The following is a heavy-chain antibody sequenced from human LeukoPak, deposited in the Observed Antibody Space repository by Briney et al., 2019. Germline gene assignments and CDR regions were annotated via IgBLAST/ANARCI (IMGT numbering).Heavy chain of an antibody. CDR2: MNPNSGNT. J-gene: IGHJ2*01. D-gene: IGHD6-13*01. V-gene: IGHV1-8*02. Sequence: ASVKVSCKASGFTFTSSAVQWVRQATGQGLEWMGWMNPNSGNTGYAQKFQGRVTMTTDTSTSTAYMELRSLRSDDTAVYYCARCGEYSSSRHWYFDLWGRGTLVTVSS. CDR1: GFTFTSSA. CDR3: ARCGEYSSSRHWYFDL.